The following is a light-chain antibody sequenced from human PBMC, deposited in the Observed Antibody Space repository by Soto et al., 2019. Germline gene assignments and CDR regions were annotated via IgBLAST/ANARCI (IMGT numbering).Light chain of an antibody. CDR1: SSDVGGYNF. J-gene: IGLJ2*01. CDR3: NSYAGSNNFAV. CDR2: EVS. V-gene: IGLV2-8*01. Sequence: QSALTQPPSASGSPGQSVTISCTGTSSDVGGYNFVSWYQQLPDKAPKLLIYEVSKRPSGVPDRFSGSKSGNTASLTVSGLQADDEADYYCNSYAGSNNFAVFGGGTKLTVL.